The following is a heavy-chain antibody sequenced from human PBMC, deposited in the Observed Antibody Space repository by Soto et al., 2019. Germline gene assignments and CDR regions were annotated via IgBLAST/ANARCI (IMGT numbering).Heavy chain of an antibody. J-gene: IGHJ6*03. CDR2: MNPNSGDT. Sequence: QVQLVQSGAEVKKPGASVTVSCKASGYTFSDYYLHWVRQAPGQGPEWMGWMNPNSGDTKYAQKFQGRVTMTRDTSVRTAFMELNWLKSDDTAVYYCARERGGATATLDDYYFDMDVWGKGTTVTVSS. V-gene: IGHV1-2*02. CDR1: GYTFSDYY. CDR3: ARERGGATATLDDYYFDMDV. D-gene: IGHD3-16*01.